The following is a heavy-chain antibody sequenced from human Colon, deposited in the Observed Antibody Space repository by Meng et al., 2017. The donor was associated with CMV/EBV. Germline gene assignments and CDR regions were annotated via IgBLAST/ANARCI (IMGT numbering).Heavy chain of an antibody. V-gene: IGHV3-30*02. CDR1: GFTFSSYG. D-gene: IGHD2-2*01. CDR2: IRYNGESK. Sequence: GGSLRLSCEGAGFTFSSYGMNWVRQAPGKGLEWVAFIRYNGESKLYADSVRGRFFIPRDNSKNMLYLQMNSLKPEDTALYYCAKVNTQYCSSVSCPKGGFDPWGQGTLVTVSS. CDR3: AKVNTQYCSSVSCPKGGFDP. J-gene: IGHJ5*02.